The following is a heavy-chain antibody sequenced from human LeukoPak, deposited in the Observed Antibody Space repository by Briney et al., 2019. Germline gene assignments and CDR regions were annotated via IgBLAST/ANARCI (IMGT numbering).Heavy chain of an antibody. CDR3: VSADSSGYASFDY. Sequence: SETLSLTCTVSGGSISSYYWSWIRQPPGKGLEWIGYIYYSGSTNYNPSLKSRVTISVDTSKNQFSLKLSSVTAADTAVYYCVSADSSGYASFDYWSQGTLVTVSS. D-gene: IGHD3-22*01. J-gene: IGHJ4*02. CDR2: IYYSGST. V-gene: IGHV4-59*01. CDR1: GGSISSYY.